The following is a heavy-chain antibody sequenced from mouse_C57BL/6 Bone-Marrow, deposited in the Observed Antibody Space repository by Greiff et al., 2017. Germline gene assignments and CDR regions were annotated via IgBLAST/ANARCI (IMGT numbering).Heavy chain of an antibody. CDR3: TTDYDYDLAWFAY. J-gene: IGHJ3*01. Sequence: EVQLQQSGAELVRPGASVKLSCTASGFNIKDDYMHWVKQRPEQGLEWIGWIDPENGDTEYASKFQGKATITAATSSNTAYLQLSSLTSEDTSVDYCTTDYDYDLAWFAYWGQGTLVTVSA. D-gene: IGHD2-4*01. CDR2: IDPENGDT. V-gene: IGHV14-4*01. CDR1: GFNIKDDY.